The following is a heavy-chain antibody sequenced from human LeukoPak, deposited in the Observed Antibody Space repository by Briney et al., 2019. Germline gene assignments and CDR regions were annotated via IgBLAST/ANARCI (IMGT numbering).Heavy chain of an antibody. CDR1: GFPFRSYA. V-gene: IGHV3-64*01. CDR2: ITLDGIST. CDR3: ARVAVPGTYDY. Sequence: PGGSLRLSCAASGFPFRSYAMHWVRQAPGKGLEYVSAITLDGISTYYANSVKGRFTTSRDNSKNTLYLQMGSLRAEDMAVSYCARVAVPGTYDYWGQGTLVTVSS. J-gene: IGHJ4*02. D-gene: IGHD6-19*01.